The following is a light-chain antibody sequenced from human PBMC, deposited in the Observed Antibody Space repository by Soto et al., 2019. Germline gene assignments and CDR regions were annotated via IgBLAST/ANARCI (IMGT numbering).Light chain of an antibody. CDR2: DVS. J-gene: IGLJ3*02. V-gene: IGLV2-11*01. CDR3: CSYAGNSLWV. CDR1: SSDVGGYNY. Sequence: QSALTQPRSVSGSPGQSVIISSTGTSSDVGGYNYVSWYQQHPGKAPKLVIYDVSKRPSGVPDRFSGSKSTNTASLTISGLQAEDEADYYCCSYAGNSLWVFGGGTKLTVL.